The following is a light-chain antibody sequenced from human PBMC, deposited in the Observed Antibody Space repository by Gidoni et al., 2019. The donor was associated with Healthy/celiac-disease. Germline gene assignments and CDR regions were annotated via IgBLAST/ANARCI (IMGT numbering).Light chain of an antibody. CDR1: QRIRNY. J-gene: IGKJ1*01. CDR2: AAS. V-gene: IGKV1-27*01. Sequence: DIQMTHSPSSLSASVGDRVTITCRASQRIRNYLARDQQKPGKVPKLLIYAASPLHSGVPSRFSGSGSGTDFTLTSSSLQPEDVATYYWQKYNSAPRTFGEGTKVEIK. CDR3: QKYNSAPRT.